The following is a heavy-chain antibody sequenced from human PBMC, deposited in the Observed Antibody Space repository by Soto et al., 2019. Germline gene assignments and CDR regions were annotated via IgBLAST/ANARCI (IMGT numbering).Heavy chain of an antibody. V-gene: IGHV1-46*01. CDR2: INPSGGST. D-gene: IGHD2-2*02. CDR3: ERGGTRTDIVVVRAAIPYGY. CDR1: GYTFTSYY. J-gene: IGHJ4*02. Sequence: QVQLVQSGAEVKKPGASVKVSCKASGYTFTSYYMHWVRQAPGQGLEWMGIINPSGGSTSYAQKFQGRVTMTRDASTSTVYMELSSLRSEDTAVYYCERGGTRTDIVVVRAAIPYGYWGQGTLVTVSS.